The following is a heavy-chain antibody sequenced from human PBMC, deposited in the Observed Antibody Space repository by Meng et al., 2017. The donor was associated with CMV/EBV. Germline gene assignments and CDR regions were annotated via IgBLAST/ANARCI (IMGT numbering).Heavy chain of an antibody. Sequence: QVRRQGAGPGLGKPLPSLSLTSTVAGGSISSVDSYWSWIRQPPGKGLEWIGYIYYSGSTYYNPSLKSRVTISVDTSKNQFSMKLSSVTAADTAVYYCAREGDNPFDYWGQGTLVTVSS. V-gene: IGHV4-30-4*08. D-gene: IGHD2-21*02. J-gene: IGHJ4*02. CDR3: AREGDNPFDY. CDR2: IYYSGST. CDR1: GGSISSVDSY.